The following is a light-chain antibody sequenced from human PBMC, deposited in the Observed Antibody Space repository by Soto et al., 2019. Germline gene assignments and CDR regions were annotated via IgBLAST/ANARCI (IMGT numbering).Light chain of an antibody. J-gene: IGKJ4*01. CDR1: QSVSYN. CDR2: GAF. CDR3: QQYKNWPPLT. Sequence: EIVMTQSPATLSVSPGETATLSCRASQSVSYNLVWYQQKPGQGPRLLIYGAFTRATGIPARFSGSGSGTEVTLTISSLQSEDFAVYYCQQYKNWPPLTFGGGTKVEIK. V-gene: IGKV3-15*01.